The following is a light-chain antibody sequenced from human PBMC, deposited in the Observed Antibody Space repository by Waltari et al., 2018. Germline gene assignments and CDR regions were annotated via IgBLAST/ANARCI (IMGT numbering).Light chain of an antibody. Sequence: DIVMTQTPLSLSVTPGQPASISRKSSQSLLHTDGKSYLYWYLQKSGQSPKLLIYEVSNRFSGVPERISGSGSGTDFTLQISRVEADDVGVYCCMQSIQLPLTFGGGTKVEIQ. V-gene: IGKV2D-29*02. CDR2: EVS. J-gene: IGKJ4*01. CDR3: MQSIQLPLT. CDR1: QSLLHTDGKSY.